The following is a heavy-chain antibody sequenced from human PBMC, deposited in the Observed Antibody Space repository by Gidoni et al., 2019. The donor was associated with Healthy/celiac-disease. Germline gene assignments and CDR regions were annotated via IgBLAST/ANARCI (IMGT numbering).Heavy chain of an antibody. CDR2: IYSGGNT. D-gene: IGHD3-10*01. CDR1: GFTVSSNY. Sequence: EVQLVESGGGLVQPGGSLRLSCAASGFTVSSNYMSWVRQAPGKGLEWVSVIYSGGNTYYADSVKGRFTISRDNSKNTLYLQMNSLRAEDTAVYYCARAIYGSGAYWFDPWGQGTLVTVSS. J-gene: IGHJ5*02. CDR3: ARAIYGSGAYWFDP. V-gene: IGHV3-66*01.